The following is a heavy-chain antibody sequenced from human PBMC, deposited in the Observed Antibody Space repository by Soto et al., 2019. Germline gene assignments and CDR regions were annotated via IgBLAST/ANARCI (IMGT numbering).Heavy chain of an antibody. CDR2: NTGST. V-gene: IGHV4-59*01. CDR1: GGSISSYY. J-gene: IGHJ6*02. CDR3: ARDLWGYCGADCYPLDV. Sequence: QVRLQESGPGLVKPSETLSLTCTVSGGSISSYYWSWIRQPPGKGLEWIGYNTGSTIYNPSLKSRVTISVDTSKNQFSLKLNSVTAADTAVYYCARDLWGYCGADCYPLDVWGQGTTVTVSS. D-gene: IGHD2-21*02.